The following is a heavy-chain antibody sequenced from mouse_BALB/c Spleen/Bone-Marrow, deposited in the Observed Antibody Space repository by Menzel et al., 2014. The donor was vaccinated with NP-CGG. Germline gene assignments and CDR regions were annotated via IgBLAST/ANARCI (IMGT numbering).Heavy chain of an antibody. D-gene: IGHD2-10*02. J-gene: IGHJ2*01. CDR3: AREGYGNSYYFDY. CDR2: IYPGSGNT. V-gene: IGHV1-84*02. Sequence: LVESGPELVKTGASVKISCKASGYTFTDYYINWVKQKPGQGLEWIGWIYPGSGNTKYNEKFKGKATLTVDTSSSTAYMQLSSLTSEDTAVYFCAREGYGNSYYFDYWGQGTTLTVSS. CDR1: GYTFTDYY.